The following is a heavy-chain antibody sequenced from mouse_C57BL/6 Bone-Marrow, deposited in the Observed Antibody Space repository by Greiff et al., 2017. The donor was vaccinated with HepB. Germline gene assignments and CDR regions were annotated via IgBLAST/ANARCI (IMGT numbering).Heavy chain of an antibody. CDR3: GTRAMDY. CDR1: GYTFTSYW. J-gene: IGHJ4*01. Sequence: QVQLQQPGAELVRPGTSVKLSCKASGYTFTSYWMHWVKQRPGQGLEWIGVIDPSDSYTNYNQKFKGKATLTVDTSSSTAYMQLSSLTSEDSAVYYCGTRAMDYWGQGTSVTVSS. V-gene: IGHV1-59*01. CDR2: IDPSDSYT.